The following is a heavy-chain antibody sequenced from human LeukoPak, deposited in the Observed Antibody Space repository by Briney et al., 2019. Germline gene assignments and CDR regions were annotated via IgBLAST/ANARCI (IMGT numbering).Heavy chain of an antibody. CDR3: AGTGPRDYYYYYGMDV. CDR2: IYSGGST. CDR1: GFTVSSNY. Sequence: GGSLRLSCAASGFTVSSNYMSWVRQAPGKGLEWVSVIYSGGSTYYADSVKGRFTISRDNSKNTLYLQMNSLRAEDTAVYYWAGTGPRDYYYYYGMDVWGQGTTVTVSS. V-gene: IGHV3-66*01. D-gene: IGHD1-7*01. J-gene: IGHJ6*02.